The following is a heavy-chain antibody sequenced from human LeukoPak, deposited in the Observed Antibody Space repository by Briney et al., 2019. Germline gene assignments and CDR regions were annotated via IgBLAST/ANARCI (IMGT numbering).Heavy chain of an antibody. Sequence: SETLSLTCTVSGGSISSYYWSWIRQPAGKGLEWIGRIYYSGSTNYNPSLKSRVTISVDTSKNQFSLKLSSVTAADTAVYYCARAFVDTAMGHYYYYGMDVWGQGTTVTVSS. CDR3: ARAFVDTAMGHYYYYGMDV. CDR1: GGSISSYY. V-gene: IGHV4-4*07. D-gene: IGHD5-18*01. CDR2: IYYSGST. J-gene: IGHJ6*02.